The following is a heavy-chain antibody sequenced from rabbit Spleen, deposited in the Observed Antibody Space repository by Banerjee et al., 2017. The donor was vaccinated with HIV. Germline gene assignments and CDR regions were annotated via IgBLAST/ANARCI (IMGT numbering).Heavy chain of an antibody. J-gene: IGHJ6*01. CDR1: GFSFSTNYY. Sequence: QEQLEESGGGLVKPGGTLTLTCKASGFSFSTNYYMCWVRQAPGKGLEWIACIDTGSRDFTYYASWAKGRFTISKTSSTTVTLQMTSLTAADTATYFCARDTGSSFSSYGMDLWGPGTLVTVS. CDR2: IDTGSRDFT. CDR3: ARDTGSSFSSYGMDL. V-gene: IGHV1S45*01. D-gene: IGHD8-1*01.